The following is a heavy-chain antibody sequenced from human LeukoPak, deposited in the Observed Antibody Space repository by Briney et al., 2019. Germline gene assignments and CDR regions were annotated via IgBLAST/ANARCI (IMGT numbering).Heavy chain of an antibody. CDR1: GFTFSDYY. CDR2: ISSSGSTI. CDR3: AREAGTAMVTWAASNFDY. D-gene: IGHD5-18*01. Sequence: PGGSLRLSCAASGFTFSDYYMTWIRQAPGNGLEWISYISSSGSTIYYADSVKGRFTISRDNAKNSLYLQMNSLRAEDTAVYYCAREAGTAMVTWAASNFDYWGQGTLVTVSS. V-gene: IGHV3-11*04. J-gene: IGHJ4*02.